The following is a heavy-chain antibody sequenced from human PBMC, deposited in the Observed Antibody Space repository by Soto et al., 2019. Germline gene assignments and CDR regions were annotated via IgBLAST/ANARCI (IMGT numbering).Heavy chain of an antibody. Sequence: ETLSLTCTVSGGSISSGDYYWSWVRQAPGKGLEWVSAISGSGGSTYYADSVKGRFTISRDNSKNTLYLQMNSLRAEDTAVYYCAKVGPVVVVDYFDYWGQGTLVTVSS. CDR2: ISGSGGST. D-gene: IGHD2-15*01. CDR1: GGSISSGDYY. J-gene: IGHJ4*02. CDR3: AKVGPVVVVDYFDY. V-gene: IGHV3-23*01.